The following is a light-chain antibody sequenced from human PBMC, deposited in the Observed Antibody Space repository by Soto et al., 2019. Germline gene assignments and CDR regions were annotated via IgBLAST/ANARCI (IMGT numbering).Light chain of an antibody. CDR2: GAS. V-gene: IGKV3-15*01. CDR3: QQYNNWPPKT. CDR1: QSVSSN. J-gene: IGKJ1*01. Sequence: EIVMTQSPATLSVSPGERATLSCRASQSVSSNLAWYQQKPGQAPRLLIYGASTRATGIPARFSGSGSGTEFTLTISSLQSEDFAVHYCQQYNNWPPKTFGQGT.